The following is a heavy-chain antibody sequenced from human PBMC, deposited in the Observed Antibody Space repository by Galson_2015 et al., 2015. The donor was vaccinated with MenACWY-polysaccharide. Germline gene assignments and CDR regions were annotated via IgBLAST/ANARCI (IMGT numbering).Heavy chain of an antibody. CDR3: ARGYGAGAAPLLYGWFDP. Sequence: ATLSLTCTVSGGSISSSSYYWGWIRQPPGKGLEWIGSIYYSGSTYYNPSLKSRVTISVDTSKNQFPLKLSSVTAADTAVYYCARGYGAGAAPLLYGWFDPWGQGTLVTVSS. CDR1: GGSISSSSYY. V-gene: IGHV4-39*01. CDR2: IYYSGST. J-gene: IGHJ5*02. D-gene: IGHD3-10*01.